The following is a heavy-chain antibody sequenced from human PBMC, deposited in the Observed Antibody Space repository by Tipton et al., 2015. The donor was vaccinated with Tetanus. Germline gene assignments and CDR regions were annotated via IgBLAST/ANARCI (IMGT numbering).Heavy chain of an antibody. Sequence: GLVKPSETLSLSCSVSGDSISSLYWTWIRQPAGKGLEWIGRIYTSGSTNYNPSLKSRVIMSVDTSRRQFSLKLNSVTAADTAVYYCARANYEYPKKGPFDSWGQGTVVIVSS. CDR3: ARANYEYPKKGPFDS. CDR1: GDSISSLY. V-gene: IGHV4-4*07. CDR2: IYTSGST. J-gene: IGHJ4*02. D-gene: IGHD3-3*01.